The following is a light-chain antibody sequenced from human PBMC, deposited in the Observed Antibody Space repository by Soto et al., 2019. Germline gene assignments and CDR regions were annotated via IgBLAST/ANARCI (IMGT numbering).Light chain of an antibody. CDR2: KTS. J-gene: IGKJ1*01. Sequence: DIQMTQSPSTLSASVGDRVTITCRASQSVDTCLAWYQQKPGKAPHLLIYKTSSLETGVPSRFSGSGSVTELTLTISSLQPDDFATYYCQQFYRYPWTVGQGTKVEIK. CDR3: QQFYRYPWT. CDR1: QSVDTC. V-gene: IGKV1-5*03.